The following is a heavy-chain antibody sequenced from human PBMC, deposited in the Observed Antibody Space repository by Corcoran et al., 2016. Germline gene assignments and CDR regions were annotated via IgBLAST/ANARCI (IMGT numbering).Heavy chain of an antibody. CDR3: ARHVARYCSGGSCYGNWFDP. J-gene: IGHJ5*02. Sequence: EVQLVQSGAEVKKPGESLKISCKGSGYSFTSYWIGWVRQMPGKGLEWMGIIYPGDSDTRYSPSFQGQVTISADKSISTAYLQWSSLKASDTAIDYCARHVARYCSGGSCYGNWFDPWGQGTLVTVSS. CDR2: IYPGDSDT. CDR1: GYSFTSYW. D-gene: IGHD2-15*01. V-gene: IGHV5-51*01.